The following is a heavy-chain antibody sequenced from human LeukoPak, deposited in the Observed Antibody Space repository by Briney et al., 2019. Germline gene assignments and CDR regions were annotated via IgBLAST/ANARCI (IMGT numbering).Heavy chain of an antibody. D-gene: IGHD6-19*01. CDR2: ISSSSGTI. CDR3: ARDPSRMTVADNYYFDY. J-gene: IGHJ4*02. Sequence: GGSLRLSCAASGLTFSTYTMNWVRQTPGKGLEWVSFISSSSGTIYYADSVKGRFTISRDNAKNSLFLQMNSLRAEDTAVYYCARDPSRMTVADNYYFDYWGQGTLVTVSS. CDR1: GLTFSTYT. V-gene: IGHV3-48*04.